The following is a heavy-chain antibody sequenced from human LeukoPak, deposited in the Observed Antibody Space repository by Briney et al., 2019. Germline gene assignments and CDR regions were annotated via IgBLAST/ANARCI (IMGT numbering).Heavy chain of an antibody. CDR1: GFTFSSYS. D-gene: IGHD1-1*01. V-gene: IGHV3-48*04. J-gene: IGHJ4*02. Sequence: GGSLRLSCAASGFTFSSYSMNWVRQAPGKGLEWVSHITSSSDTIFYADSVKGRFTISRDNAKSSLYLQMNSLRAEDTAVYFCAKSRSGSANWALQIFDNWGQGTLVTVSS. CDR2: ITSSSDTI. CDR3: AKSRSGSANWALQIFDN.